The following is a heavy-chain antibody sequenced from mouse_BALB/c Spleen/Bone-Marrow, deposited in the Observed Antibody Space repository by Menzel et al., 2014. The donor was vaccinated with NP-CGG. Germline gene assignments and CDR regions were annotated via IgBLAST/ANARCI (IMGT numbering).Heavy chain of an antibody. Sequence: QVQLQQSGPELVKPGASVKISCKASGYAFSSSWMNWVKQRPGQGLEWIGRIYPGDGDTKYNGKSKGKATLTADESSSTAYMQLSSLTSVDSAVYFCARSDGYRDMDYWGQGTSVTVSS. CDR3: ARSDGYRDMDY. CDR1: GYAFSSSW. J-gene: IGHJ4*01. V-gene: IGHV1-82*01. D-gene: IGHD2-3*01. CDR2: IYPGDGDT.